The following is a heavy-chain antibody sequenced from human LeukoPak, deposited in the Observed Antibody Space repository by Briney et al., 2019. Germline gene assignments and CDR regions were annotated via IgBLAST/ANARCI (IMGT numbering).Heavy chain of an antibody. D-gene: IGHD3-16*01. V-gene: IGHV3-30*02. CDR1: GFTFSRYG. CDR3: LGYNWFDP. J-gene: IGHJ5*02. CDR2: IRDDGGEK. Sequence: SGGSLRLSCVASGFTFSRYGMYWVRQAPGKGLEWVAFIRDDGGEKYHADSVKGRFTISRDNSRNMLSLQMNSLRVEDTAVYYCLGYNWFDPWGQGTLVTVSS.